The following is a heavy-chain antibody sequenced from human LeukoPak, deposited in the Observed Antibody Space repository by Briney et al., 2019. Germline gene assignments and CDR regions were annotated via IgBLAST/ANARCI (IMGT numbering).Heavy chain of an antibody. CDR1: GYTFTGYY. J-gene: IGHJ5*02. CDR3: ASTEYYYDSSGLDTNWFDP. V-gene: IGHV1-2*02. Sequence: VASVKVSCKASGYTFTGYYMHWVRQAPGQGLEWMGWINPNSGGTNYAQKFQGRVTMTRDTSISTAYMELSRLRSDDTAVYYCASTEYYYDSSGLDTNWFDPWGQGTLVTVSS. D-gene: IGHD3-22*01. CDR2: INPNSGGT.